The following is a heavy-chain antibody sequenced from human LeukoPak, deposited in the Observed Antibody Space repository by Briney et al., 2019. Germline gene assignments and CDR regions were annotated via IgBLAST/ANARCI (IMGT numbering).Heavy chain of an antibody. CDR2: IIPIFGTA. CDR3: ARVDRGYSYGNDY. J-gene: IGHJ4*02. D-gene: IGHD5-18*01. V-gene: IGHV1-69*13. CDR1: GGTFSSYA. Sequence: WASVKVSCKASGGTFSSYAISWVRQAPGQGLEWMGGIIPIFGTANYAQKFQGRVTITADESTSTAYMELSSLRSEDTAVYYCARVDRGYSYGNDYWGQGTLVTVSS.